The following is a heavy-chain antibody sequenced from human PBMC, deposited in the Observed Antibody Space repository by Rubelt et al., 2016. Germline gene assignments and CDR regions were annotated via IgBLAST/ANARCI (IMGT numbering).Heavy chain of an antibody. Sequence: SVKGRFTISRDNAKNSLSLQMNSLRGEDSAVYYCARDEGIGLPRNDYWGQGTLVTVSS. D-gene: IGHD2-15*01. V-gene: IGHV3-21*01. J-gene: IGHJ4*02. CDR3: ARDEGIGLPRNDY.